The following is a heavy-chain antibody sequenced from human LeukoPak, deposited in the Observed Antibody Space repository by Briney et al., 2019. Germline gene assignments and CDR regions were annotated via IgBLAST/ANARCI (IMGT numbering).Heavy chain of an antibody. CDR3: AKVYYDSSAYYPDYFQH. CDR1: GFTFSSYS. J-gene: IGHJ1*01. V-gene: IGHV3-23*01. D-gene: IGHD3-22*01. CDR2: ISGSGDNA. Sequence: GGSLRLSCAASGFTFSSYSMNWVRQTPGKGLEWVSAISGSGDNAYYADSVKGRFTISRDKSNNTLYLQMNSLRDEDTALYYCAKVYYDSSAYYPDYFQHWGQGTLVSVSS.